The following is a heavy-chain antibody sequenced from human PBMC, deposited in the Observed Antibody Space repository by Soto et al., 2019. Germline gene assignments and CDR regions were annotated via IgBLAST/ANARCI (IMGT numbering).Heavy chain of an antibody. Sequence: SETLSLTCTVSGDSISSYYWSWIRQPPGKGLEWIGYIYYSGTTNYNPSLKSRVSISVDTSKSQFSLKLTSVTAADTAVYYCARASYYYDRSGYHYSGFDHWGQGNLVTVSS. D-gene: IGHD3-22*01. J-gene: IGHJ4*02. CDR2: IYYSGTT. CDR1: GDSISSYY. CDR3: ARASYYYDRSGYHYSGFDH. V-gene: IGHV4-59*01.